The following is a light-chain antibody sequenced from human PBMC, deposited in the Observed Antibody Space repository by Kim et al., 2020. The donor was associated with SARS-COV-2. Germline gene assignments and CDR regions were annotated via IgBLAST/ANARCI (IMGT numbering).Light chain of an antibody. CDR1: SLRSYY. V-gene: IGLV3-19*01. CDR2: GKN. CDR3: NSRDSSGRV. Sequence: SVALGQTVRITCQGDSLRSYYASWYQQKPGQAPVLVIYGKNNRPSGIPGRFSGSSSGNTASLTITGAQAEDEADYYCNSRDSSGRVFGGGTQLTVL. J-gene: IGLJ3*02.